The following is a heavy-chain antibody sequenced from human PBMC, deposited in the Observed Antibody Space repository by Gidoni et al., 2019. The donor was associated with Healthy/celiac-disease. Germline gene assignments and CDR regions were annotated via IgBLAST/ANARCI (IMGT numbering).Heavy chain of an antibody. D-gene: IGHD3-22*01. Sequence: QVQLQESGPGLVKPSETLSLTCTVSGGSISSYYWSWIRQPPGKGLEWIGYIYASVSTNSNPSLKSRVTISVDTSKNQFSLKLSSVTAADTAVYYCARRAYYYDSSGYLGAFDIWGQGTMVTVSS. CDR3: ARRAYYYDSSGYLGAFDI. V-gene: IGHV4-59*01. J-gene: IGHJ3*02. CDR2: IYASVST. CDR1: GGSISSYY.